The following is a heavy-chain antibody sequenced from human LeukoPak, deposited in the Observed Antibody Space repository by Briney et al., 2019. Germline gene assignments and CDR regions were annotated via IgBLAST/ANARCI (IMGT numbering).Heavy chain of an antibody. D-gene: IGHD3-22*01. J-gene: IGHJ4*02. CDR3: AKDPEDSSGYYYREYYFDY. V-gene: IGHV3-23*01. Sequence: GGSLRLSCAASGFTFSSYAMSWVRQAPGKGLEWVSAISGSGGSTYYADSVKGRFTISRDNSKNTLYLQMNSLRAEDTAVYYCAKDPEDSSGYYYREYYFDYWGQGTLVTVSS. CDR1: GFTFSSYA. CDR2: ISGSGGST.